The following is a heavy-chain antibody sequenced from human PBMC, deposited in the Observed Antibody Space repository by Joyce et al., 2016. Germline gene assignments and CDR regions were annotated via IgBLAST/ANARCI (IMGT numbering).Heavy chain of an antibody. D-gene: IGHD3-10*01. CDR1: GFTFNSYA. Sequence: QVHLVESGGGVVLPGKSLRLSCAASGFTFNSYAMHWVRQAPDKGLEWVALISFDGNTEHYADSVKGRFSISRDKSMNTVVLQMNGLRADDTAAYFCARGDTYYGSGYYFDYWGQGTFVTVSS. CDR3: ARGDTYYGSGYYFDY. CDR2: ISFDGNTE. V-gene: IGHV3-30-3*01. J-gene: IGHJ4*02.